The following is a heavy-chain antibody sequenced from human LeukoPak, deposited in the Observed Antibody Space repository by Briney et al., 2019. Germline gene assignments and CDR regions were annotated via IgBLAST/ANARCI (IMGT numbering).Heavy chain of an antibody. V-gene: IGHV3-21*01. J-gene: IGHJ4*02. Sequence: GGSLRLSCAASGFSFSSYSMNWVRQAPGKGLEWVSSISSSKSYILYADSVKGRFTISRDNAKNSLYLEMTSLRAEDTAVYYCASGSPAGDYWGQGTLVTVSS. D-gene: IGHD1-26*01. CDR3: ASGSPAGDY. CDR1: GFSFSSYS. CDR2: ISSSKSYI.